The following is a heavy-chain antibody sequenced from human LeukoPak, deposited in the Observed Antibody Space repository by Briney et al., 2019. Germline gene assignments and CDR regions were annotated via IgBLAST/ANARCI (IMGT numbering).Heavy chain of an antibody. J-gene: IGHJ4*02. CDR1: GYTFTGQF. V-gene: IGHV1-2*02. CDR3: ARSGFSTGFYLDF. D-gene: IGHD6-19*01. Sequence: ASVKVSCKASGYTFTGQFIHWLRQAPGKGLEWMGWIDPPSGTPHYAQKFHDTVTMTRDTSIATAYMEVHSLKSDDTAVYYCARSGFSTGFYLDFWGQGTLISVTS. CDR2: IDPPSGTP.